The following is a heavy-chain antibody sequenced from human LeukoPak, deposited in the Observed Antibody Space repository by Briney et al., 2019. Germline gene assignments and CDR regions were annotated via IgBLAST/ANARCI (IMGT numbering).Heavy chain of an antibody. CDR1: GYTFTGYY. V-gene: IGHV1-2*02. Sequence: ASVKVSCKASGYTFTGYYIHWLRQAPGQGLEWMGWISPNSGGTNFAQKFQGRVTITRDTSASTAYMELSSLRSEDTAVYYCARVYCSGGSCWFDPWGQGTLVTVSS. J-gene: IGHJ5*02. CDR3: ARVYCSGGSCWFDP. D-gene: IGHD2-15*01. CDR2: ISPNSGGT.